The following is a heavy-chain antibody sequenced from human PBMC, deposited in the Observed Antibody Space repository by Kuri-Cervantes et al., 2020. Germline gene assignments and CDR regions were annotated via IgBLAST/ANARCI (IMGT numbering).Heavy chain of an antibody. D-gene: IGHD5-24*01. CDR3: ARAIDGYIDY. J-gene: IGHJ4*02. CDR1: GFSFSSYW. Sequence: GGSLRLSCAASGFSFSSYWMHWVRQGPGKGLERVSRISSDGRITTYADSVKGRFTISRDNAKNMLYLQMNSLRAEDTAVYYCARAIDGYIDYWGQGTLVTVSS. V-gene: IGHV3-74*01. CDR2: ISSDGRIT.